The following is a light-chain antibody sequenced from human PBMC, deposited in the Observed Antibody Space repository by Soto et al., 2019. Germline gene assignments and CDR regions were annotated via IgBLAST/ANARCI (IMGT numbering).Light chain of an antibody. Sequence: EILISQSPSTLSASKGERATFTCRASQIISSNLALYQQKPGQAPSILIYGASIRATSIPARFSGSGSGTEFTLTISTLQSEDFAIYYCQHYNNWISWTFGQGTKVDI. J-gene: IGKJ1*01. CDR2: GAS. V-gene: IGKV3-15*01. CDR1: QIISSN. CDR3: QHYNNWISWT.